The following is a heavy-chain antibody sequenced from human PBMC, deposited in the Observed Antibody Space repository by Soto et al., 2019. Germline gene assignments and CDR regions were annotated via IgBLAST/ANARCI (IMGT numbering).Heavy chain of an antibody. J-gene: IGHJ5*01. CDR1: GGSISTGVWY. CDR3: ARVSAGGTRWFDS. V-gene: IGHV4-31*03. D-gene: IGHD6-13*01. Sequence: QVQLQESGPGLVKPSQTLSLTCSVSGGSISTGVWYWSWVREHRGKGLVWIGDIYNRGTTSSNPSLGSRVTSSRDSSKNQVSLNVNSVTAADTAVYYCARVSAGGTRWFDSWGQGIRVTVSS. CDR2: IYNRGTT.